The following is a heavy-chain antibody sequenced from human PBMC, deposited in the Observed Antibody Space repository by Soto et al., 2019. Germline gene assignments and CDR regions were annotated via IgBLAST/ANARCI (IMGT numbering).Heavy chain of an antibody. Sequence: QLQLVQSGPEVKKPGASVKVSCKASGYPFTTYGVTWVRQAPGQGLEWMGWITAYNGNTNYAQKLQGRVTMTTDTSTSTAYMELRSLRSDDTAVYYCARMGDVPYYYYGMDVWGQGTTVTVTS. V-gene: IGHV1-18*01. CDR1: GYPFTTYG. CDR2: ITAYNGNT. D-gene: IGHD3-16*01. CDR3: ARMGDVPYYYYGMDV. J-gene: IGHJ6*02.